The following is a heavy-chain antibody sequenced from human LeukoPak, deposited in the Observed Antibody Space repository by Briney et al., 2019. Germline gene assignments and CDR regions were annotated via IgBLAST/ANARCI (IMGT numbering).Heavy chain of an antibody. CDR1: GYTFTGYY. Sequence: GASVKVSCKASGYTFTGYYMHWVRQAPGQGLEWMGWINPNSGGTNYAQKFQGRVTMTRDTSISTAYMELSRLRSDDTAVYHCARWGRYYDSSGFYYYRYFDLWGRGTLVTVSS. J-gene: IGHJ2*01. V-gene: IGHV1-2*02. CDR3: ARWGRYYDSSGFYYYRYFDL. D-gene: IGHD3-22*01. CDR2: INPNSGGT.